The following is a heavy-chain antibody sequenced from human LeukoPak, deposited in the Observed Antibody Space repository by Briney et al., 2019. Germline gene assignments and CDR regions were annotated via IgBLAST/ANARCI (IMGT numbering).Heavy chain of an antibody. V-gene: IGHV3-74*01. J-gene: IGHJ4*02. Sequence: PGVSLRLSCAASGFTFSSYWMNWVRQAPGKGLVWVSRIASDGSSTTHADSVKGRFSISRDNAKNTLYLQMNSLRVEDTAVYYCARGRPHGNDYWGQGTLVTVSS. CDR3: ARGRPHGNDY. CDR2: IASDGSST. CDR1: GFTFSSYW. D-gene: IGHD2-15*01.